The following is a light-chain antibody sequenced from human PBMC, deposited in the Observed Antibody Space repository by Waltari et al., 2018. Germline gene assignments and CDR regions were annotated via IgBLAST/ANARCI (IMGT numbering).Light chain of an antibody. CDR1: QSVLYSSDNRNY. Sequence: DIVMTQSPDSLDVSLGERATINCKSSQSVLYSSDNRNYLAWYQQKPGQPPNLLIYWASTRESGVPDRFSGSGSGTDFTLTISSLQAEDVAVYYCQQYYITPLSFGGGTKVEI. CDR3: QQYYITPLS. CDR2: WAS. V-gene: IGKV4-1*01. J-gene: IGKJ4*01.